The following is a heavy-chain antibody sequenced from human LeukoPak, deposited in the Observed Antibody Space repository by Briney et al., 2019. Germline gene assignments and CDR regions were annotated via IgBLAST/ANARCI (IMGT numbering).Heavy chain of an antibody. CDR3: ARTVKRELTGSFDY. J-gene: IGHJ4*02. D-gene: IGHD1-14*01. V-gene: IGHV3-53*01. Sequence: QAGGSLRLSCAASGFTVSNTYMNWVRQAPGKGLEWVSIIYSGGSTYYTDSVKGRFTISRDDPMNTLYLQMNSLRAEDTAVYYCARTVKRELTGSFDYWGQGTLVTVSS. CDR1: GFTVSNTY. CDR2: IYSGGST.